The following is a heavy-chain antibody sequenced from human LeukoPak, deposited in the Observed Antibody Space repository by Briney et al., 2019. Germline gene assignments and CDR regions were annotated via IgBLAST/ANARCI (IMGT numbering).Heavy chain of an antibody. D-gene: IGHD2-15*01. CDR1: GFTFTNAW. J-gene: IGHJ4*02. CDR2: ISGSGGST. V-gene: IGHV3-23*01. Sequence: PGGSLRLSCAGSGFTFTNAWMSWVRQAPGKGLEWVSTISGSGGSTYYADSVKGRFSISRDNSKNTLYLQMNSLRAEDTAVYYCAKDISPSRVAAQSDYWGQGTLVTVSS. CDR3: AKDISPSRVAAQSDY.